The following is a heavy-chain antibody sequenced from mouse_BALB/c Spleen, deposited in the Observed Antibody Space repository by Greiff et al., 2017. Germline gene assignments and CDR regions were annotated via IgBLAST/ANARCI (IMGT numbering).Heavy chain of an antibody. CDR2: INPSNGRT. V-gene: IGHV1S81*02. Sequence: QVQLQQPGAELVKPGASVKLSCKASGYTFTSYWMHWVKQRPGQGLEWIGEINPSNGRTNYNEKFKSKATLTVDKSSSTAYMQLSSLTSEDSAVYYCARRAEVRLLAMDDWGQGTSVTVSS. CDR1: GYTFTSYW. CDR3: ARRAEVRLLAMDD. D-gene: IGHD2-14*01. J-gene: IGHJ4*01.